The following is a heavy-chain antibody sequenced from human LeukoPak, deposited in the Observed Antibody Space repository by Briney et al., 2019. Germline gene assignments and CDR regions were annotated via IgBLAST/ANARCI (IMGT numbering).Heavy chain of an antibody. CDR3: AKWLTSGSYYLDAFDI. V-gene: IGHV3-23*01. CDR2: ISGSGSGT. D-gene: IGHD3-10*01. Sequence: PGGSLRLSCEASRFTFSNYGMSWVRQAPGKGPEWVSAISGSGSGTYYADSVKGRFTISRDNFKSTLFLQMNSLRVEDTAVYYCAKWLTSGSYYLDAFDIWGQGTKVTVSS. J-gene: IGHJ3*02. CDR1: RFTFSNYG.